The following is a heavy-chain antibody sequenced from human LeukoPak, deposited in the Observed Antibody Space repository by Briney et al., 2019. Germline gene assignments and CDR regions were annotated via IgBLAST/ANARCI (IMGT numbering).Heavy chain of an antibody. CDR3: ARGGKATVVTM. D-gene: IGHD4-23*01. CDR1: GGSINSYY. J-gene: IGHJ4*02. Sequence: PSETLFLTCTVSGGSINSYYWSWIRQPAGKGLEWIGRIYSSGSNNYNPSLKSRVSMSVDTSKNQFSLKLTSVTAADTAVYYCARGGKATVVTMWGQGILVTVSS. CDR2: IYSSGSN. V-gene: IGHV4-4*07.